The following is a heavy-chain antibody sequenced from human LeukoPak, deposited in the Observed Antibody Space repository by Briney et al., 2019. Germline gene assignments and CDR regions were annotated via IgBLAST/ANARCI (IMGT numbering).Heavy chain of an antibody. CDR2: IKSKTDGGTT. Sequence: PGGSLRLSCAASGFPFTIAWMSWVRQAPGKGLEWVGRIKSKTDGGTTDYAAPVKGRFTISRDDSENTLYLQMNSLRAEDTAVYYCAIVAVAGSFDYWGQGTLVAVSS. J-gene: IGHJ4*02. CDR1: GFPFTIAW. D-gene: IGHD6-19*01. V-gene: IGHV3-15*01. CDR3: AIVAVAGSFDY.